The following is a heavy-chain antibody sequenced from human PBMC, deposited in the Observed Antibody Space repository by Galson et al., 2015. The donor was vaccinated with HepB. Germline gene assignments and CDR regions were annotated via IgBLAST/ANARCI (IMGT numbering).Heavy chain of an antibody. CDR1: GYRFSNDW. CDR3: ARRGFMDV. V-gene: IGHV5-51*03. CDR2: LYPSDSHP. Sequence: QSGAEVKKPGESLKISCKGSGYRFSNDWIVWVRQVPGKCLEWMGTLYPSDSHPTYSPSFQGQFTISVDKSINTAYLQWNSLKASDSAIYYCARRGFMDVWGKGTTVIVS. J-gene: IGHJ6*03. D-gene: IGHD3-10*01.